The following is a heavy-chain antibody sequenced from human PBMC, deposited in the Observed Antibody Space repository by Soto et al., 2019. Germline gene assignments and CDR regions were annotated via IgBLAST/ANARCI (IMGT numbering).Heavy chain of an antibody. CDR1: GFSFVSYW. J-gene: IGHJ4*02. CDR3: VRDFRGAGAGSEFDH. Sequence: PGGSLRLSCAASGFSFVSYWMHWVRQVPGEGLAWVSRINGNADNSDYADSVKGRFTISRDNAMNRLYLQMDSLRADDTGVYYCVRDFRGAGAGSEFDHWGEGTLVPVSS. V-gene: IGHV3-74*01. CDR2: INGNADNS. D-gene: IGHD6-19*01.